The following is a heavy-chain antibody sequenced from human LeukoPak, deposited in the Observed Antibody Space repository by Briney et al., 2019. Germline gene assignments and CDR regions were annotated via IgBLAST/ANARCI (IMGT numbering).Heavy chain of an antibody. D-gene: IGHD7-27*01. CDR1: GFTFSGYW. CDR2: INSAGSST. Sequence: GGSLRLSCAASGFTFSGYWMYWVRQATGKGLVWVSLINSAGSSTNYADSVKGRFTVSRDNAKNTLYLQVNSLRAEDTAVYYCARHLGTYSDHWGQGTLVTVSS. CDR3: ARHLGTYSDH. J-gene: IGHJ4*02. V-gene: IGHV3-74*01.